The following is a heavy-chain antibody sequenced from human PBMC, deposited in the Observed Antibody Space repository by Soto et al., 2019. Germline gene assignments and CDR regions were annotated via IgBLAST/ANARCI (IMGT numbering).Heavy chain of an antibody. CDR2: IYHSGNT. CDR1: GFTFSSYS. D-gene: IGHD2-2*02. J-gene: IGHJ4*02. Sequence: VQLVESGGGLVQPGGSLRLSCAASGFTFSSYSMNWVRQAPGKGLEWIGNIYHSGNTYYNPSLKSRLTISVDTSKNHFSLMVDSVTAADTAVYYCARARFQVLYGKPYFDSWGQGTLVTVSS. CDR3: ARARFQVLYGKPYFDS. V-gene: IGHV4-59*06.